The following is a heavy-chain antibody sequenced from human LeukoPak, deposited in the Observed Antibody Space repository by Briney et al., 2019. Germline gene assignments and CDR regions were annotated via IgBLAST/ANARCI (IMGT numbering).Heavy chain of an antibody. CDR2: ISSSSSYI. Sequence: GSLRLSCAASGFTFSSYSMNWVRQAPGKGLEWVSSISSSSSYIHYADSVKGRFTISRDNAKNSLYLQMNSLRAEDTAVYYCARGGIAVAGNWGYYFDYWGQGTLVTVSS. J-gene: IGHJ4*02. CDR1: GFTFSSYS. D-gene: IGHD6-19*01. CDR3: ARGGIAVAGNWGYYFDY. V-gene: IGHV3-21*01.